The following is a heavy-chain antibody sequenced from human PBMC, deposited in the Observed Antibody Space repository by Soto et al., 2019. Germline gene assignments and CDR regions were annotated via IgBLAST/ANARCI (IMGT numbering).Heavy chain of an antibody. Sequence: GGSLRLSCAASGFTFSSYAMSWVRQAPGKGLEWVSAISGSGGSTYYADSVKGRFTISRDNSKNTLYLQMNSLRAEDTAVYYCAKAIFIAVAVMGFDYWGQGTLVTVSS. V-gene: IGHV3-23*01. CDR3: AKAIFIAVAVMGFDY. J-gene: IGHJ4*02. CDR2: ISGSGGST. CDR1: GFTFSSYA. D-gene: IGHD6-19*01.